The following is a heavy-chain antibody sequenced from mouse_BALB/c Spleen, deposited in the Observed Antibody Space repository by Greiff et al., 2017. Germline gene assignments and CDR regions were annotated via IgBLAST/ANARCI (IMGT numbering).Heavy chain of an antibody. J-gene: IGHJ4*01. CDR3: TRSQFITSAMDY. CDR2: INPSNGGT. D-gene: IGHD1-2*01. Sequence: VQLQQPGAELVKPGASVKLSCKASGYTFTSYYMYWVKQRPGQGLEWIGGINPSNGGTNFNEKFKSKATLTVDKSSSTAYMQLSSLTSEDSAVYYCTRSQFITSAMDYWGQGTSVTVSS. V-gene: IGHV1S81*02. CDR1: GYTFTSYY.